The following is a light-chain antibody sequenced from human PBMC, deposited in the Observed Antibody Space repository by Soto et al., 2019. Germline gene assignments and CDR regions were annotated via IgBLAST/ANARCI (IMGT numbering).Light chain of an antibody. V-gene: IGKV2-28*01. CDR1: QSLLQRSGYHY. Sequence: DIVLTQSLLSLPVTPGEPASISCRSSQSLLQRSGYHYLDWYLQKPGQSPQLLIYLGSNRATGVPDRFSGSGSGTDFTLKISRVEAEDVGVYYCLHALQPPPAFGQGTKVEIK. J-gene: IGKJ1*01. CDR2: LGS. CDR3: LHALQPPPA.